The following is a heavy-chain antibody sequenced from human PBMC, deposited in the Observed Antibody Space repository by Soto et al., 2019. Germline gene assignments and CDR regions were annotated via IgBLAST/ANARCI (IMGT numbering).Heavy chain of an antibody. D-gene: IGHD3-10*01. CDR1: GGTISSSSYY. J-gene: IGHJ6*02. CDR2: IYYSGST. V-gene: IGHV4-39*01. Sequence: LSLTCTVSGGTISSSSYYWGWIRQPPGKGLEWIGSIYYSGSTYYNPSLKSRVTISVDTSKNQFSLKLSSVTAADTAVYYCARANYGSGSYPFWYYYYGMDVWGQGTTVTVS. CDR3: ARANYGSGSYPFWYYYYGMDV.